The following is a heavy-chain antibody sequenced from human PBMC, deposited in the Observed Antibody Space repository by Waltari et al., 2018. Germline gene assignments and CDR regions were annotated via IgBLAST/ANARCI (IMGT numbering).Heavy chain of an antibody. V-gene: IGHV4-59*01. J-gene: IGHJ3*02. CDR2: IYYSGST. CDR3: AKGGQFSAFDI. Sequence: QVQLQESGPGLVKPSETLSLPCTVSGGSISSYSWSWIRQPPGKGLEWIGYIYYSGSTNYNPSLKSRVTISVDTSKNQFSLKLSSVTAADTAVYYCAKGGQFSAFDIWGQGTMVTVSS. D-gene: IGHD3-16*01. CDR1: GGSISSYS.